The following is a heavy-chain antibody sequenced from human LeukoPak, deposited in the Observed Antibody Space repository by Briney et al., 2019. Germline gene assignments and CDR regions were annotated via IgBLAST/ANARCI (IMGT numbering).Heavy chain of an antibody. Sequence: GGSLRLSCAAAGFTFSNYGIHWVRQAPGKGLEWVAVTSKDGSNKDYADSVKGRFIISRDNSKNTLYLQMNSLRAEDTAVYYCARELSPVETYYFDYWGQGTLVTVSS. CDR3: ARELSPVETYYFDY. V-gene: IGHV3-30*03. D-gene: IGHD5-24*01. CDR2: TSKDGSNK. CDR1: GFTFSNYG. J-gene: IGHJ4*02.